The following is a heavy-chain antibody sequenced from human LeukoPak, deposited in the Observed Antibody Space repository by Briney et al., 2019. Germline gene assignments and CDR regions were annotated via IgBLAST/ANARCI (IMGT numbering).Heavy chain of an antibody. D-gene: IGHD2-2*01. CDR1: GGSFSGYY. V-gene: IGHV4-34*01. CDR3: ARGGRVVVPAAIRVFDY. Sequence: PSETLSLTCAVYGGSFSGYYWSWIRQPPRKGLEWIGEINHSGSTNYNPSLKSRVTISVDTSKNQFSLKLSSVTAADTAVYYCARGGRVVVPAAIRVFDYWGQGTLVTVSS. J-gene: IGHJ4*02. CDR2: INHSGST.